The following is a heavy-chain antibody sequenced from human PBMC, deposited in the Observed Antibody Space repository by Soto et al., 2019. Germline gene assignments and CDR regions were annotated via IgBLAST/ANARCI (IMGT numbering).Heavy chain of an antibody. D-gene: IGHD6-13*01. CDR2: ISGSGGST. CDR3: AKTLMGSSSWYDDAFDI. CDR1: GFTFSSYA. J-gene: IGHJ3*02. Sequence: EVQLLESGGGLVQPGGSLRLSCAASGFTFSSYAMSWVRQAPGKGLEWVSAISGSGGSTYYADSVKGRFTISRDNSKNTLYLQMNRLRAEDTAVYYCAKTLMGSSSWYDDAFDIWGQGTMVTVSS. V-gene: IGHV3-23*01.